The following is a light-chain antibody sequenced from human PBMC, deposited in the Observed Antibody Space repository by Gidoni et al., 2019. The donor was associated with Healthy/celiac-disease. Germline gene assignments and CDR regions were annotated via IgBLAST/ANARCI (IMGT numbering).Light chain of an antibody. CDR3: QKYNSAPRT. J-gene: IGKJ2*01. CDR1: QGIRNY. V-gene: IGKV1-27*01. Sequence: DIQITLSPSYLSASVGDRVTITCRASQGIRNYLAWFQQKPVKVPKLLSYAASTLQSGVPSRFSGSGSGTDFTLTISSLQPEDVATYYCQKYNSAPRTFGQGTKLEIK. CDR2: AAS.